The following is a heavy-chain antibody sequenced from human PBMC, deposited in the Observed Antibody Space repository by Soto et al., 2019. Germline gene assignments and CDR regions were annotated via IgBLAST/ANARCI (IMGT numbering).Heavy chain of an antibody. CDR2: SRPDTDDR. Sequence: VQLVESGGGLVQPGGSLRLSCTVSGFNFSRYWMNWVRQAPGKGLEWVANSRPDTDDRFHADSVRGRFSISRDNAKKSLFLQRNSLRVEDTAVYYCSREDGRFDYWGQGILVTVSS. CDR1: GFNFSRYW. D-gene: IGHD1-26*01. CDR3: SREDGRFDY. V-gene: IGHV3-7*04. J-gene: IGHJ4*02.